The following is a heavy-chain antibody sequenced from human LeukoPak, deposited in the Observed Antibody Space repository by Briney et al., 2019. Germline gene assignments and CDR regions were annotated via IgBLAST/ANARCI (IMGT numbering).Heavy chain of an antibody. V-gene: IGHV1-2*02. J-gene: IGHJ4*02. D-gene: IGHD4-17*01. CDR1: GYTFTGYY. Sequence: ASVKVSCKASGYTFTGYYMHWVRQAPGQGLEWMGWINPNSGGTNYAQKFQGRVTMTRDTSISTAYMEPSRLRSDDTAVYYCARDYGERPPTDDYWGQGTLVTVSS. CDR3: ARDYGERPPTDDY. CDR2: INPNSGGT.